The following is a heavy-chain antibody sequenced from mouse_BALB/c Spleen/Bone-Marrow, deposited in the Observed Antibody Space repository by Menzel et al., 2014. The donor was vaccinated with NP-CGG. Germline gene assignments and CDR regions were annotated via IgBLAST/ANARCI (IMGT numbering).Heavy chain of an antibody. CDR2: IIGGTGGT. CDR1: GFTFSNSY. CDR3: ARPLYGSSFAWFAY. V-gene: IGHV1-54*02. J-gene: IGHJ3*01. D-gene: IGHD1-1*01. Sequence: QVQLQQSGGEVVKPGTSVKLSCKTSGFTFSNSYIGWLKLKPGQSLEWIAWIIGGTGGTTYNQKFTGKAQLTVDTSSNTAYIQLSSLTTEDSAIYYCARPLYGSSFAWFAYWGQGTLVTVSA.